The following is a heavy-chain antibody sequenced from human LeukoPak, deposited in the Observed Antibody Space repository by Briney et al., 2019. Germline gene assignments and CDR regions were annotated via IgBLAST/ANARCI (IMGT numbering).Heavy chain of an antibody. CDR1: GGTVSSDGHY. V-gene: IGHV4-31*03. CDR2: IYYRGST. D-gene: IGHD2-2*01. CDR3: ARVGDVPQSPFDP. J-gene: IGHJ5*02. Sequence: SETLSLTCSVSGGTVSSDGHYWSWIRQHPGKGLEWIGYIYYRGSTYYNPSLKSRVSISIDTSENKFSLRLISVTAADTAVYYCARVGDVPQSPFDPWGQGTLVTVSS.